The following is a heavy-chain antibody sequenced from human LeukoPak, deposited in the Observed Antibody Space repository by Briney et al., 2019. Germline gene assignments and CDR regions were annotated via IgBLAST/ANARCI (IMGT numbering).Heavy chain of an antibody. Sequence: SSETLSLTCTVSGGSISSYYWNWIRQPPGKGLEWIGYIYTSGSTNYNPSLKSRVTISVDTSKNQFSLKLSSVTAADTAVYYCASAGIAAAARGWFDPWGQGTLVTVSS. CDR3: ASAGIAAAARGWFDP. CDR2: IYTSGST. J-gene: IGHJ5*02. V-gene: IGHV4-4*09. CDR1: GGSISSYY. D-gene: IGHD6-13*01.